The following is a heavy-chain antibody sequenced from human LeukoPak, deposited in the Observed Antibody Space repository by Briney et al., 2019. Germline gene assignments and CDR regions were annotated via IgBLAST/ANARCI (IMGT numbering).Heavy chain of an antibody. Sequence: GGSLRLSCAASGFTFSGYGMSWVRQAPGKGLEWVSSISGSGSYIYYADSVQGRFTISRDNTKNSVYLQMNSLRAEDTAVYYCAREGRDGYKPDFWGQGTPVTVSS. D-gene: IGHD5-24*01. CDR1: GFTFSGYG. CDR3: AREGRDGYKPDF. J-gene: IGHJ4*02. V-gene: IGHV3-21*01. CDR2: ISGSGSYI.